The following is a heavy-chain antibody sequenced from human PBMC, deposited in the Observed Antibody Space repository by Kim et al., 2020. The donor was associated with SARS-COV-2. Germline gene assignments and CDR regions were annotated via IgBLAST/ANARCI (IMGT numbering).Heavy chain of an antibody. Sequence: GGSLRLSCAASGFTFDDYTMHWVRQAPGKGLEWVSLISWDGGSTYYADSVKGRFTISRDNSKNSLYLQMNSLRTEDTALYYCATDHYGDYSRCGQGTLVTVSS. D-gene: IGHD4-17*01. J-gene: IGHJ4*02. CDR3: ATDHYGDYSR. CDR2: ISWDGGST. V-gene: IGHV3-43*01. CDR1: GFTFDDYT.